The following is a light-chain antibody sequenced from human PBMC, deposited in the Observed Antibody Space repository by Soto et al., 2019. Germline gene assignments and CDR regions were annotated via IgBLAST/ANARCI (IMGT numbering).Light chain of an antibody. CDR1: SSDIGVYKY. CDR3: SSYTSSSTVV. J-gene: IGLJ2*01. CDR2: EVS. V-gene: IGLV2-14*01. Sequence: QSALAQPASLSGSPGQSITISCTGTSSDIGVYKYVSWYQQHPGKAPNLMIYEVSNRFSGSKSGNTASLTISGLQAEDEADYYCSSYTSSSTVVFGGGTKLTVL.